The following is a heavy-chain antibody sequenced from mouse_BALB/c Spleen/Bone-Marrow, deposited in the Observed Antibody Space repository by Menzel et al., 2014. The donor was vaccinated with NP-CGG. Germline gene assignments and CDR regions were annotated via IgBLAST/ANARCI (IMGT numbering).Heavy chain of an antibody. CDR1: GFTFTDYY. Sequence: DVQLVESGGGLVQPGGSLRLSCATSGFTFTDYYMSWVRQPPGKALEWLGFIRNKGNGYTTEYSASVKGRFTISRDNSQSILYLQMNTLRAEDSATYYCARPNFPYDYDSSYWCFDVWAQGPRSPSPQ. CDR2: IRNKGNGYTT. CDR3: ARPNFPYDYDSSYWCFDV. D-gene: IGHD1-1*01. V-gene: IGHV7-3*02. J-gene: IGHJ1*01.